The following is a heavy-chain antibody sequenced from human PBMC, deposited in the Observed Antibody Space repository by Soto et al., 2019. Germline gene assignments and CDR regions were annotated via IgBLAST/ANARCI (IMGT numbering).Heavy chain of an antibody. Sequence: QVQLVQSGAEVKKPGSSLKVSCKASGGTFSSNVFTWVRQAPGQGLEWMGRLILLFGKPIYAQKFQGRLTITADESTSTAYMALSSLTSDDTAIYYCASGTGVTFGGVTREFDYWGRGTLVTVFS. CDR3: ASGTGVTFGGVTREFDY. D-gene: IGHD3-16*01. V-gene: IGHV1-69*01. J-gene: IGHJ4*02. CDR2: LILLFGKP. CDR1: GGTFSSNV.